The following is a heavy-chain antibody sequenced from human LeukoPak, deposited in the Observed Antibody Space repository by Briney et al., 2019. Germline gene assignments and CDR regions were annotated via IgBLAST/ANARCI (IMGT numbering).Heavy chain of an antibody. CDR3: AKGGPNQPGY. V-gene: IGHV3-30*02. CDR2: IRYDGSNK. CDR1: GFTFSSYG. D-gene: IGHD1-14*01. J-gene: IGHJ4*02. Sequence: PGGSLRLSCAASGFTFSSYGMHWVRRAPGKGLEWVAFIRYDGSNKYYADSVKGRFTISRDNSKNTLYLQMNSLRAEDTAVYYCAKGGPNQPGYWGQGTLATVSS.